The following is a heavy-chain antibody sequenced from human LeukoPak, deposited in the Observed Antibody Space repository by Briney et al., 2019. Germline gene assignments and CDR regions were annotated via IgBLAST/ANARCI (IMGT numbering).Heavy chain of an antibody. J-gene: IGHJ4*02. CDR1: GGSISSYY. Sequence: SETLSLTCTVSGGSISSYYWSWIRQPPGKGLEWIGYIYYSGSTNYNPSLKSRVTISVDTSKNQFSLKLSSVTAADTAVYYCARQGRLFNRYYFDYWGQGTQVTVSS. V-gene: IGHV4-59*08. D-gene: IGHD1-14*01. CDR2: IYYSGST. CDR3: ARQGRLFNRYYFDY.